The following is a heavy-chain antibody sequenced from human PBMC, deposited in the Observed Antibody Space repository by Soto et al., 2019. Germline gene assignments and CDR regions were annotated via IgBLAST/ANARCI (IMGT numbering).Heavy chain of an antibody. V-gene: IGHV4-31*03. Sequence: SETLSLTCTVSGGSISSGGYYWSWIRQHPGKGLEWIGYIYYSGSTYYNPSLKNRVTISVDTSKNQFSLKLSSVTAADTAVYYCARSCSGGSCYWAAFDIWGQGTMVTVSS. CDR3: ARSCSGGSCYWAAFDI. CDR1: GGSISSGGYY. CDR2: IYYSGST. D-gene: IGHD2-15*01. J-gene: IGHJ3*02.